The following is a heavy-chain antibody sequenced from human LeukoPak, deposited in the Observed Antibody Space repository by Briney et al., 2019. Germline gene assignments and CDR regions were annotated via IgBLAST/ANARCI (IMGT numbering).Heavy chain of an antibody. CDR2: INTNTGNP. CDR1: GYTFTSYA. Sequence: ASVKVSCKASGYTFTSYAMNWVRQAPGQGLEWMGWINTNTGNPTYAQGFTGRFVFSLDTSVSTAYLQISSLKAEDTAVYYCARDQTVVITHDYYYYYMDVWGKGTTVTVSS. V-gene: IGHV7-4-1*02. D-gene: IGHD3-22*01. CDR3: ARDQTVVITHDYYYYYMDV. J-gene: IGHJ6*03.